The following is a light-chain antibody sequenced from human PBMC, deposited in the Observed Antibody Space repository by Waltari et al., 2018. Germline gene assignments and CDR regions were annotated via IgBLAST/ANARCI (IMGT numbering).Light chain of an antibody. V-gene: IGKV1-27*01. J-gene: IGKJ5*01. CDR1: QDITNY. CDR3: QNYNSAPPIT. CDR2: GAS. Sequence: DIQMTQSPSSLSASVGDRVTISCRASQDITNYVAWYQQRPGKPPKLLIYGASTLQSGVPSRLRGSGSGTDFTLTISSLQPEDIATYYCQNYNSAPPITFGQGTRLEMK.